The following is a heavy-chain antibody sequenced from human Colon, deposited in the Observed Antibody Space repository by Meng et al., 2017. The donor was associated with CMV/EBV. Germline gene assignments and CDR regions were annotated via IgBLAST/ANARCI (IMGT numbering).Heavy chain of an antibody. V-gene: IGHV4-61*01. Sequence: SETLSLTCTVSGGSISGDSSSTYYGTWIRQSPGKGLEYIGYIYYRGCTNYNYNPSLKSRVTISVDTSNNQFSLKLRTVTAADTAVYYCARELAGQPPNAYDIWGRGTLVTVSS. CDR2: IYYRGCT. CDR3: ARELAGQPPNAYDI. D-gene: IGHD2-2*01. CDR1: GGSISGDSSSTYY. J-gene: IGHJ3*02.